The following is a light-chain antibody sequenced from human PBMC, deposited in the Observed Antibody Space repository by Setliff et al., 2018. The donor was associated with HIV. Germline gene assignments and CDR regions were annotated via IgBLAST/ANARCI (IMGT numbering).Light chain of an antibody. CDR2: EVT. V-gene: IGLV2-14*01. CDR3: ASYTSSSTLYV. J-gene: IGLJ1*01. CDR1: SSDVGGYDY. Sequence: QSVLTQPRSVSGSPGQSVTISCTGTSSDVGGYDYVSWYQHHPGEVPKLIISEVTYRPSGVSTRFSGSKSGSTASLTISGLQAEDEADYYCASYTSSSTLYVFGSGTKVTVL.